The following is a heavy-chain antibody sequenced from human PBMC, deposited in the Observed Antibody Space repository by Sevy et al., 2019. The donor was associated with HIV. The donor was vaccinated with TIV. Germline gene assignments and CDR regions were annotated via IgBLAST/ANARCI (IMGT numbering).Heavy chain of an antibody. CDR2: IWYEGTIK. Sequence: GESLKISCAASGFTFSSYVMHWVRQAPGKGLEWVALIWYEGTIKYYADSVKGRFTISRDNSKDKLFLQMNSLTPEDTAVYYCARGGGYCGGDCYSIDYWGQGALVTVSS. J-gene: IGHJ4*02. V-gene: IGHV3-33*08. CDR1: GFTFSSYV. CDR3: ARGGGYCGGDCYSIDY. D-gene: IGHD2-21*02.